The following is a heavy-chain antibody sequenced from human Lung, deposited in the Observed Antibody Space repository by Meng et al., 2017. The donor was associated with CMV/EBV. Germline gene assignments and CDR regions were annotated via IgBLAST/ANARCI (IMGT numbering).Heavy chain of an antibody. V-gene: IGHV1-18*01. Sequence: ARLVQYGGEVKHPGASVIVSSMSAGYTISNYCISRWSQAPGGVGEGMVWNNDYSGNTNYAQTLQGRVTITTDTSTSTSYMELRSVTADDTAVYYCARVEVGITSGDYWGQGTLVTVSS. CDR2: NNDYSGNT. D-gene: IGHD1-26*01. CDR1: GYTISNYC. CDR3: ARVEVGITSGDY. J-gene: IGHJ4*02.